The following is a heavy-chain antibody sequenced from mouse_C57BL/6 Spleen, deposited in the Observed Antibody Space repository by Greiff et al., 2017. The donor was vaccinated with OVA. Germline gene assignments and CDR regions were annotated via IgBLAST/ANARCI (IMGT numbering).Heavy chain of an antibody. Sequence: QVQLQQPGAELVMPGASVKLSCKASGYTFTSYWMHWVKQRPGQGLEWIGEIDPSDSYTNYNQKFKGKSTLTVDKSSSTAYMQLSSLTSEDSAVYYCAAGVSWFAYWGQGTLVTVSA. J-gene: IGHJ3*01. CDR2: IDPSDSYT. CDR1: GYTFTSYW. CDR3: AAGVSWFAY. V-gene: IGHV1-69*01. D-gene: IGHD4-1*01.